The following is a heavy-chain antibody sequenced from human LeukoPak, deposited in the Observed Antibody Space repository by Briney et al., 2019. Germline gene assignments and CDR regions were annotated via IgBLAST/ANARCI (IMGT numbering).Heavy chain of an antibody. CDR2: ISAYSGNT. CDR3: ARAPNYDILTGRPRRVGPYYFDY. D-gene: IGHD3-9*01. CDR1: GYTFTSYG. Sequence: EASVTVSCKAAGYTFTSYGFYWVRQAPGQGLEWMGWISAYSGNTNYAQKLQGRVTMTTDTSTSTAYMELRSLKSDDTAVYYCARAPNYDILTGRPRRVGPYYFDYWGQGTLVTVSS. V-gene: IGHV1-18*01. J-gene: IGHJ4*02.